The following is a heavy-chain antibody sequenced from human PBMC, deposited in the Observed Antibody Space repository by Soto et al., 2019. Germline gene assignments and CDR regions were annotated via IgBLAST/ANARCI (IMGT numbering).Heavy chain of an antibody. J-gene: IGHJ4*02. D-gene: IGHD1-26*01. CDR2: IYYSGST. Sequence: KTSETLSLTCTVSGGSISSYYWSWIRQPPGKGLEWIGYIYYSGSTNYNPSLKSRVTISVDTSKNQFSLKLSSVTAADTAVYYCARFIVGATTRNYFDYWGQGTLVTVSS. CDR3: ARFIVGATTRNYFDY. V-gene: IGHV4-59*01. CDR1: GGSISSYY.